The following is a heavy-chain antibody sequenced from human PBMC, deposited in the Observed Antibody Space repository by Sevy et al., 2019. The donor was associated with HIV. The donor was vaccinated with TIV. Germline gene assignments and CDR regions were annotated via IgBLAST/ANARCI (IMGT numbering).Heavy chain of an antibody. V-gene: IGHV4-59*01. CDR3: ARGEIPSPYYYGMDV. J-gene: IGHJ6*02. CDR2: IYYSGST. D-gene: IGHD2-2*02. CDR1: GGSISSYY. Sequence: SETLSLTCTVSGGSISSYYWSWIRQPPGKGLEWIGYIYYSGSTNYNPSLKSRVTISVDTSKNQFSLKLGSVTAADTAVYYCARGEIPSPYYYGMDVWGQGTTVTVSS.